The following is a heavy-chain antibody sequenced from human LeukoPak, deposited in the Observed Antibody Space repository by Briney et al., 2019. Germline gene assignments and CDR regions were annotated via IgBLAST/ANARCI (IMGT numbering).Heavy chain of an antibody. J-gene: IGHJ4*02. Sequence: SETLSLTCAVYGGSFSGYYWSWIRQPPGKGLEWIGEINHSGSTNYNPSLKSRVTISVDTSKNQFSLKLSSVTAADTAVYYCAKVPNRGYGGYDYFDYWGQGTLVTVAS. CDR1: GGSFSGYY. CDR2: INHSGST. CDR3: AKVPNRGYGGYDYFDY. V-gene: IGHV4-34*01. D-gene: IGHD5-12*01.